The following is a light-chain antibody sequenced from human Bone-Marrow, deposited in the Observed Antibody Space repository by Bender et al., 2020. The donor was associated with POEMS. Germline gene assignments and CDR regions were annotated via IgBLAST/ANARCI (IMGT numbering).Light chain of an antibody. V-gene: IGLV2-11*01. J-gene: IGLJ1*01. Sequence: QSALTQPRSVSGSPGQSVTISCTGTNSDVGGYDYVSWYQHHPGKVPKVLIYDVNKRPSGVPHRFSGSKSDNTASLTISGLQAEDEADYYCQSYDSSLSGPHFDFGTGTKVAVL. CDR1: NSDVGGYDY. CDR3: QSYDSSLSGPHFD. CDR2: DVN.